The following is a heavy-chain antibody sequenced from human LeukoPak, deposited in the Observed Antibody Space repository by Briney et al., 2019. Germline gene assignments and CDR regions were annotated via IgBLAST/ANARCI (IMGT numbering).Heavy chain of an antibody. V-gene: IGHV4-34*01. D-gene: IGHD6-6*01. CDR2: INHSGRS. CDR1: GESFSGYY. J-gene: IGHJ5*02. CDR3: ARGPVLHHYSSSFRVVYWFDP. Sequence: SETLSLTCAVSGESFSGYYWRWIRQPPGQGLEWIGEINHSGRSNYNPPLKSRVTISADTSKNEFSLKLSSVTAADTAVYYCARGPVLHHYSSSFRVVYWFDPWRQGTLVTVSS.